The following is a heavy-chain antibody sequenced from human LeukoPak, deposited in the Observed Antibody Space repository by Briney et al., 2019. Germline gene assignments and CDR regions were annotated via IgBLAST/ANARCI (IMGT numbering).Heavy chain of an antibody. J-gene: IGHJ4*02. V-gene: IGHV3-74*01. D-gene: IGHD2-21*01. CDR1: GFTFSSYW. Sequence: GGSLRLACAASGFTFSSYWMHWVRHAPGRGLVWVSRINSDGSSTTYADSVKGRFTISRDNAKNTLYLQMNSLRAEDTAVYYYARDVGGDYFDYWGQGTLVTVSS. CDR2: INSDGSST. CDR3: ARDVGGDYFDY.